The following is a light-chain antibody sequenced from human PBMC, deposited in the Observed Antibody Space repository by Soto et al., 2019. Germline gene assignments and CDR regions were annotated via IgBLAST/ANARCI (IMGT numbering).Light chain of an antibody. CDR3: QQYGSSPVT. CDR1: QSVSSSY. Sequence: EIVLTQSPGTLSLSPGERATLSCRASQSVSSSYLAWYQQKPGQAPRLLIYGASSRATGIPDKFSGSASGTDCPVTISRLEPEDFAVYYCQQYGSSPVTFGAGTKVDIK. J-gene: IGKJ3*01. CDR2: GAS. V-gene: IGKV3-20*01.